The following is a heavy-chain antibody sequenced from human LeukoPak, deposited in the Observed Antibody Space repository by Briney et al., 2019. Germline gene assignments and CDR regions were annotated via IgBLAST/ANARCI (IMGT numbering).Heavy chain of an antibody. CDR1: DYSIGSGYS. V-gene: IGHV4-38-2*02. D-gene: IGHD3-22*01. CDR3: ARDLSVYYYYYFDF. Sequence: SETLSLTCTVSDYSIGSGYSWGWIRQPPGKGLERIATISHDGTTFYNPSLKSRVTMTLDTSRNQFSPRLSSVTAADTAVYYCARDLSVYYYYYFDFWGQGTLVTVSS. J-gene: IGHJ4*02. CDR2: ISHDGTT.